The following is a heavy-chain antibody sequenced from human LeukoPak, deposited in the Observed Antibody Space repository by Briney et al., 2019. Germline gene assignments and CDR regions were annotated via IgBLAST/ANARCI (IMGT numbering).Heavy chain of an antibody. Sequence: ASVKVSCKASGYTFTGYYMHWVRQAPGQGLEWVGRIDPNSGGTNYAQKFQGRVTMTRDTSISTAYMELSRLRSDDTAVYYCATYYYDSSGYPPYYYMDVWGKGTTVTVSS. CDR2: IDPNSGGT. CDR3: ATYYYDSSGYPPYYYMDV. V-gene: IGHV1-2*06. J-gene: IGHJ6*03. D-gene: IGHD3-22*01. CDR1: GYTFTGYY.